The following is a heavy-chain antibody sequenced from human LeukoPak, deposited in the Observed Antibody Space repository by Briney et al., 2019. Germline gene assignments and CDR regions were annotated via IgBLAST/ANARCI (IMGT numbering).Heavy chain of an antibody. CDR3: ARGLRGYGSYYRDV. Sequence: SENLSLTCAVYGGSFSGYYWSWLRQPPGKGLEWIGEINHSGSTNYNPSLKSRVTISVDTSKNQFSLKLSSVTAADTAVYYCARGLRGYGSYYRDVWGKGTTVSVSS. V-gene: IGHV4-34*01. J-gene: IGHJ6*03. D-gene: IGHD4-17*01. CDR2: INHSGST. CDR1: GGSFSGYY.